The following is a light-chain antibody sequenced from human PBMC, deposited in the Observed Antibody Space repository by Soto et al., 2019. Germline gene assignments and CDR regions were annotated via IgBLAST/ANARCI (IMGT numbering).Light chain of an antibody. CDR1: QDISNY. Sequence: DIQMTQSPSSLSASVGDRDTITCQASQDISNYLNWYQQKPGKAPKLLIYDASNLETGVPSRFSGSGSGTDFTFTISSLQPEDIETYYCQQYDNLPLTFGGGTKVEIK. J-gene: IGKJ4*01. CDR3: QQYDNLPLT. CDR2: DAS. V-gene: IGKV1-33*01.